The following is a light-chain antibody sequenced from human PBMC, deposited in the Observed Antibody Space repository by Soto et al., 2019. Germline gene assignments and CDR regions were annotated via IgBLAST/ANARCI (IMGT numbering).Light chain of an antibody. CDR2: NGG. CDR1: QSVRDNF. CDR3: QQYGSSPYT. Sequence: EIVLTQSPDTLSLSPGERATLSCRASQSVRDNFLAWYQQRPGQSPRLLIYNGGSRATGIPERISGSGSETDFTLTIYRLEPEDFEVYYCQQYGSSPYTFGQGTKLEIK. J-gene: IGKJ2*01. V-gene: IGKV3-20*01.